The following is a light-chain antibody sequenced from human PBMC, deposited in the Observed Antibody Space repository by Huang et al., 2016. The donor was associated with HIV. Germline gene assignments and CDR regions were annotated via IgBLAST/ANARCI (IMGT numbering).Light chain of an antibody. CDR2: LGS. J-gene: IGKJ2*01. Sequence: DIVMTQSPLSLPVTPGESASISCRSSQSLLHHNDYNYLNWYMQKPGQSPHLLIYLGSKRASGGPDRFSASGSGTDFTLKISRVEAEDAGVYYCMQDLQTPYTFGQGTKLEIK. CDR3: MQDLQTPYT. V-gene: IGKV2-28*01. CDR1: QSLLHHNDYNY.